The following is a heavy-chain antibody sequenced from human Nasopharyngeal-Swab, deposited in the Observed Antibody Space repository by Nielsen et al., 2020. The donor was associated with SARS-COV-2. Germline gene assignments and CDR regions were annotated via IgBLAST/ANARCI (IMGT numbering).Heavy chain of an antibody. J-gene: IGHJ4*02. V-gene: IGHV4-59*08. Sequence: ESLKISCAASGVTFSSLWLSWIRQPPGKGLEWIGYIYYSGSTNYNPSLKSRVTISVDTSKNQFSLKLSSVTAADTAVYYCARHWSYGDDYWGQGTLVTVSS. CDR3: ARHWSYGDDY. CDR2: IYYSGST. CDR1: GVTFSSLW. D-gene: IGHD4-17*01.